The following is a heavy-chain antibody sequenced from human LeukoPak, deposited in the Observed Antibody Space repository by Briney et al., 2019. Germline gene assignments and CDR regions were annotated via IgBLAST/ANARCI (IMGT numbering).Heavy chain of an antibody. D-gene: IGHD3-10*01. CDR1: GGSISSYY. CDR2: IYYSGST. J-gene: IGHJ6*03. CDR3: ARGLRAYYYGSGSSYYYMDV. Sequence: SETLSLTCTVSGGSISSYYWSWIRQPPGKGLEWIGYIYYSGSTNYNPSLKSRVTISVDTSKNQFSLKLSSVTAADTAVYYCARGLRAYYYGSGSSYYYMDVWGKGTTVTISS. V-gene: IGHV4-59*01.